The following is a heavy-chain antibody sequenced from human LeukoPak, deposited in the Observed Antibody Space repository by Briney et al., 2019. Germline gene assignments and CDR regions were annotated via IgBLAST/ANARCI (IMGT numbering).Heavy chain of an antibody. D-gene: IGHD2-2*02. Sequence: ASVTVSCKASGYTFTSNYIHWVRQAPGQGLEWMGMIYPRDGSTSYAQKFQGRVTMTRDTSISTAYMELSRLRSDDTAVYYCARDRRRYCSSTSCYNNWFDPWGQGTLVTVSS. CDR3: ARDRRRYCSSTSCYNNWFDP. CDR2: IYPRDGST. V-gene: IGHV1-46*01. J-gene: IGHJ5*02. CDR1: GYTFTSNY.